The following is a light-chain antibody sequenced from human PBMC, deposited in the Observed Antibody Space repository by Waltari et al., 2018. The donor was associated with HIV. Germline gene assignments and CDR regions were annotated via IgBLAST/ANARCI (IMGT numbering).Light chain of an antibody. CDR3: SSYAGSNNFGV. V-gene: IGLV2-8*01. J-gene: IGLJ2*01. CDR2: EVS. Sequence: PSASGSPGQSVTISCTGTSSDVGGYNYVSWYQQHPGKAPKLMIYEVSKRPSGVPDRFSGSKSGNTASLTVSGLQAEDEADYYCSSYAGSNNFGVFGGGTKLTVL. CDR1: SSDVGGYNY.